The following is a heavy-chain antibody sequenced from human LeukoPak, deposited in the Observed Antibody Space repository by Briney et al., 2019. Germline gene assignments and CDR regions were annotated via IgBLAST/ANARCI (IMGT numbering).Heavy chain of an antibody. J-gene: IGHJ4*02. CDR1: GGSISNDY. CDR3: ARHLTIAAAGTFDY. Sequence: PSETLSLTCTVSGGSISNDYWSWSRQPPGKGLEWIGYIFYSGGTNYNPSLKSRVTISVDTSKNQFSLRLNSVTAADTAVYYCARHLTIAAAGTFDYWGQGTLVTVSS. CDR2: IFYSGGT. D-gene: IGHD6-13*01. V-gene: IGHV4-59*08.